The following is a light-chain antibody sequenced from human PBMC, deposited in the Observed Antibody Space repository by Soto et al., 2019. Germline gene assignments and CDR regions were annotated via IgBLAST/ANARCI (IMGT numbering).Light chain of an antibody. CDR1: SSNVGSYKL. V-gene: IGLV2-23*02. CDR2: EVN. J-gene: IGLJ1*01. CDR3: GTWDSSLSARDV. Sequence: QSVLTQPASVSGSPGQSITISCTGTSSNVGSYKLVSWYQQHPGKAPKLMIFEVNKRPSGVSNRFSGSKSGNTASLTISGLKVEDEADYYCGTWDSSLSARDVFGTGTKVTVL.